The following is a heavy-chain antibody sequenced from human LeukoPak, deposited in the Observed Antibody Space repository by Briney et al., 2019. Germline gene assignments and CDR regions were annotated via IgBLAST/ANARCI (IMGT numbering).Heavy chain of an antibody. V-gene: IGHV3-33*01. D-gene: IGHD2-2*01. Sequence: PGGSLRLSCAASGFTFSSYGMHGVRQAPGKGLEWVAVIWYDGSKKYYAHAVKGRFTISRDNSKNTVYLQMNSPRAEDTAVYYCARDRWWESCSSISCSNFDSWGQGTLVTVSP. CDR2: IWYDGSKK. J-gene: IGHJ4*02. CDR3: ARDRWWESCSSISCSNFDS. CDR1: GFTFSSYG.